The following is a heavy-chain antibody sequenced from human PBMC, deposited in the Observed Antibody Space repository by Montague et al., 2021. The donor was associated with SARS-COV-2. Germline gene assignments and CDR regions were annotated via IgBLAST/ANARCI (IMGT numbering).Heavy chain of an antibody. CDR3: ARELADYGMDV. CDR1: GFTFSSYA. V-gene: IGHV3-30-3*01. Sequence: SLRLSCAASGFTFSSYAMHWVRQAPGKGLEWVAVRSYDGSNKYYADSVKGRFTISRDNSKNTLYLQMNSLRAEDTAVYYCARELADYGMDVWGQGTTVTVSS. J-gene: IGHJ6*02. CDR2: RSYDGSNK.